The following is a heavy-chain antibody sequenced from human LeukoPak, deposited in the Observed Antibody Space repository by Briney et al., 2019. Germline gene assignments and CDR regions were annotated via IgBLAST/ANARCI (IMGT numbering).Heavy chain of an antibody. V-gene: IGHV3-49*04. Sequence: GGSLRLSCAASGFTFSNYAMNWVRQAPGKGLEWVGFIRSKAYGGTTEYAASVKGRFTISRDDSKSIGYLQMNTLKTEDTGVYYCTRVVFRFGIDYWGQGTLVTVSS. D-gene: IGHD3-10*01. J-gene: IGHJ4*02. CDR2: IRSKAYGGTT. CDR3: TRVVFRFGIDY. CDR1: GFTFSNYA.